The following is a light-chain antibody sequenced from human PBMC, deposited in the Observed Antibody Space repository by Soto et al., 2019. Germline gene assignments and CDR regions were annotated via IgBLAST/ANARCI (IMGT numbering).Light chain of an antibody. CDR1: QTIRNTY. CDR2: GAS. V-gene: IGKV3-20*01. J-gene: IGKJ2*01. CDR3: QQYGSSPYT. Sequence: EIVLTQSPGTLSLSPGEGATLSCRASQTIRNTYLAWYQQKPGQAPRLLIYGASNRATGIPDRFSGSGSGTDFPLTISRLAPEDFAVFYCQQYGSSPYTFGEGTRLEIK.